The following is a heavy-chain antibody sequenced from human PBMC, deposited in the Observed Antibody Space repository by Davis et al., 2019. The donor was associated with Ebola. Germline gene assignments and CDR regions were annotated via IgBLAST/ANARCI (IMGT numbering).Heavy chain of an antibody. V-gene: IGHV3-30*03. D-gene: IGHD3-3*01. CDR3: ARPSTYDFWSGYSF. CDR2: ISYDGRYK. Sequence: GESLKISCKASGFTFSTYWMHWVRQAPGKGLEWVAVISYDGRYKYYADSVKGRFTISRDNSKNTLYLQTNSLRAEDTAVYYCARPSTYDFWSGYSFWGQGTLVTVSS. CDR1: GFTFSTYW. J-gene: IGHJ4*02.